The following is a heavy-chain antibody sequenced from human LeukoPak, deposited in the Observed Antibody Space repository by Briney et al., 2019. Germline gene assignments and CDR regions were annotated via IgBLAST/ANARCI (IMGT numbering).Heavy chain of an antibody. CDR2: MRGKAGGETT. V-gene: IGHV3-49*04. CDR3: TRDLSGTTWYFDY. D-gene: IGHD6-13*01. J-gene: IGHJ4*02. Sequence: GGSLRLSCTGSGFTFGDYTMSWVRQAPGMGLEWVALMRGKAGGETTEYAASVKGRFSISRDDSKSIAFLQMNSLKTDDTAVYYCTRDLSGTTWYFDYWGQGTLVTVSS. CDR1: GFTFGDYT.